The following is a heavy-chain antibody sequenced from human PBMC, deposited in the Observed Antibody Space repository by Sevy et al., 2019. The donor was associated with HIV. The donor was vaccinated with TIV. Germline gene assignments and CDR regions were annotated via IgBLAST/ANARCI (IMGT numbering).Heavy chain of an antibody. Sequence: GGSLRLSWAASGFTFSSYVMHWVRQAPGKGLEWVAFIWNDGTIKNYADSVKARFTISRDNSKNTLFLQMNSLTPEDTAVYYCARGGGYCGGDCYSIDYWGQGALVTVSS. D-gene: IGHD2-21*02. V-gene: IGHV3-30*02. CDR3: ARGGGYCGGDCYSIDY. J-gene: IGHJ4*02. CDR1: GFTFSSYV. CDR2: IWNDGTIK.